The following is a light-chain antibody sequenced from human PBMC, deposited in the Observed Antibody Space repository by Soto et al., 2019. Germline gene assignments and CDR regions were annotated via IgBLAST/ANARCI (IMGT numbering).Light chain of an antibody. Sequence: EIVLTQSPGTLSLSPGERATLYCRASQSVSSSYLAWYQQKPGQAPRLLIYGASSRATGIPDRFSGSGSGTDFTLTISRLEPEDFAVYYCQQYGSSPPFTFGPGTKVDIK. CDR2: GAS. J-gene: IGKJ3*01. CDR1: QSVSSSY. CDR3: QQYGSSPPFT. V-gene: IGKV3-20*01.